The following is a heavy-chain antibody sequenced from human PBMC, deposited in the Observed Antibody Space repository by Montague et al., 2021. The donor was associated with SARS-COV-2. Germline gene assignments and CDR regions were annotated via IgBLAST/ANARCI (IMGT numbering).Heavy chain of an antibody. CDR3: ARDLLPHRTAIKTNFFGLDV. Sequence: SETLSLTCTVPGGFISSSYWSWIRQPPGKGLEWIGYIYHSGNTNHNPSLKRRVTISIDTSMNQFSLSLSSMTAADTAVYFCARDLLPHRTAIKTNFFGLDVWGQGTTVIVSS. V-gene: IGHV4-59*01. CDR1: GGFISSSY. D-gene: IGHD1-14*01. J-gene: IGHJ6*02. CDR2: IYHSGNT.